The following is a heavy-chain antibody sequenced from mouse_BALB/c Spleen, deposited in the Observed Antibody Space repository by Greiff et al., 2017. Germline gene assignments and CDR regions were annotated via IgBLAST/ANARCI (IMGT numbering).Heavy chain of an antibody. CDR3: TRDGAITTVVEGFAY. CDR1: GFTFSSYT. V-gene: IGHV5-6-4*01. Sequence: EVMLVESGGGLVKPGGSLKLSCAASGFTFSSYTMSWVRQTPEKRLEWVATISSGGSYTYYPDSVKGRFTISRDNAKNTLYLQMSSLKSEDTAMYYCTRDGAITTVVEGFAYWGQGTLVTVSA. CDR2: ISSGGSYT. D-gene: IGHD1-1*01. J-gene: IGHJ3*01.